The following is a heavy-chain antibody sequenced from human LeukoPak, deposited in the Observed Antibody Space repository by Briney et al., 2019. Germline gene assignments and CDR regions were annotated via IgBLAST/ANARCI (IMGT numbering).Heavy chain of an antibody. V-gene: IGHV4-59*01. CDR3: ARDPRYNWNYGWFDP. D-gene: IGHD1-7*01. Sequence: SETLPLTCTVSGGSISSYYWSWIRQPPGKGLEWIGYIYYSGSTNYNPSLKSRVTISVDTSKNQFSLKLSSVTAADTAVYYCARDPRYNWNYGWFDPWGQGTLVTVSS. CDR2: IYYSGST. J-gene: IGHJ5*02. CDR1: GGSISSYY.